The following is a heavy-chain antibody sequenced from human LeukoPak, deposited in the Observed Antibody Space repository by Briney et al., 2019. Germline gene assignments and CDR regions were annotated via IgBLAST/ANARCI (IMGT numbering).Heavy chain of an antibody. V-gene: IGHV1-69*06. Sequence: ASVKVSCKASGYTFTGYYMHWVRQAPGQGLEWMGGIIPIFGTTNYARKFRGRVTLTADKSTRTAYMELSSLRSEDTAVYYCARGATTGTDPWGQGTLVTVSS. CDR2: IIPIFGTT. D-gene: IGHD1-1*01. CDR1: GYTFTGYY. CDR3: ARGATTGTDP. J-gene: IGHJ5*02.